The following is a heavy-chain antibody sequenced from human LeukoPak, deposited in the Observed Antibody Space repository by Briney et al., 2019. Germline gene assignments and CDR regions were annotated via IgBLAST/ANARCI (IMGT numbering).Heavy chain of an antibody. CDR2: INPSGGST. D-gene: IGHD3-22*01. Sequence: ASVKVSCKASGYTFTSYYMHWVRQAPGQGLEWMGIINPSGGSTSYAQKFQGRVTMTRDTSTSTVYMELSSLRSEDTAVYYCARDDQGEAMASDSSGYYFSHWGQGTLVTVSS. J-gene: IGHJ4*02. CDR1: GYTFTSYY. CDR3: ARDDQGEAMASDSSGYYFSH. V-gene: IGHV1-46*01.